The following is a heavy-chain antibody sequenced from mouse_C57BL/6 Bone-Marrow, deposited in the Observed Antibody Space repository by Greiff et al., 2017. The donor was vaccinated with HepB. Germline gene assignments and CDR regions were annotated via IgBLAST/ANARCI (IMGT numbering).Heavy chain of an antibody. Sequence: EVKLQESGPGLVKPSQSLSLTCSVTGYSITSGYYWNWIRQFPGNKLEWMGYISYDGSNNYNPSLKNRISITRDTSKNQFFLKLNSVTTEDTATYYCARGEGGRGDYAMDYWGQGTSVTVSS. CDR2: ISYDGSN. CDR3: ARGEGGRGDYAMDY. V-gene: IGHV3-6*01. CDR1: GYSITSGYY. J-gene: IGHJ4*01. D-gene: IGHD2-12*01.